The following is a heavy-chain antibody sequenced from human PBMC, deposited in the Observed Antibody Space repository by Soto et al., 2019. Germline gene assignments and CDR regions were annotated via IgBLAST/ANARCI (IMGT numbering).Heavy chain of an antibody. CDR3: AKNWKFRARVY. Sequence: PGGVLRLSFSASGFTFISYAMSWVRQAPGKGLEWVSAISGSGGSTYYADSVKGRFTISRDNSKNTLYLQMNSLRAEDTAVYYCAKNWKFRARVYWGQGTLVTVSS. D-gene: IGHD1-1*01. CDR1: GFTFISYA. CDR2: ISGSGGST. J-gene: IGHJ4*02. V-gene: IGHV3-23*01.